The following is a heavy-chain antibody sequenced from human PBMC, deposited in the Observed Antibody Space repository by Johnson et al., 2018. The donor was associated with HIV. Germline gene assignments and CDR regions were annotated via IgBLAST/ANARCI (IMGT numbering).Heavy chain of an antibody. Sequence: VQLVESGGGVVQPGGSLRLSCAASGFTFSSYAMSWVRQAPGKGLEWVSVIYSGGSTYYADSVKGRFTISRDNSKNTLYLQMNSLRAEDTAVYYCARACSGGSCYEEKSPDAFDIWGQGTMVTVSS. D-gene: IGHD2-15*01. CDR1: GFTFSSYA. V-gene: IGHV3-66*01. CDR3: ARACSGGSCYEEKSPDAFDI. J-gene: IGHJ3*02. CDR2: IYSGGST.